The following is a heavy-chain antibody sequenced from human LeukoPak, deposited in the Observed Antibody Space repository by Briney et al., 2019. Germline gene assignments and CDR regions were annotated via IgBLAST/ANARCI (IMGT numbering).Heavy chain of an antibody. D-gene: IGHD3-10*01. CDR1: GYTFTGYY. V-gene: IGHV1-2*02. J-gene: IGHJ6*03. CDR2: INPNSGGT. Sequence: ASVKVSCKASGYTFTGYYMHWVRQAPGQGLEWMGWINPNSGGTNYAQKLQGRVTMTTDTSTSTAYMELRSLRSDDTAVYYCARAVTMVRGVGRDYYYMDVWGKGTTVTISS. CDR3: ARAVTMVRGVGRDYYYMDV.